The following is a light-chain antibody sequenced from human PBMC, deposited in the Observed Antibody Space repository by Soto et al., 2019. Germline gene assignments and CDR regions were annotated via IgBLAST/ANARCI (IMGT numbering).Light chain of an antibody. CDR2: DAS. CDR3: QQYFNTPLT. V-gene: IGKV3-11*01. CDR1: QSVSSY. Sequence: EIVLTQSPATLSLSPGERATLSCRASQSVSSYLAWYQQKPGQAPRLLIYDASNRATGIPARFSGSGSATDFTLTISSLQAGDVAVYFCQQYFNTPLTFGGGTKVEIK. J-gene: IGKJ4*01.